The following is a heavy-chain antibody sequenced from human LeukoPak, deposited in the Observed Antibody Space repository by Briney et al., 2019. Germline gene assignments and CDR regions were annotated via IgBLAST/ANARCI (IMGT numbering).Heavy chain of an antibody. CDR3: ASGYSYGYGMNAFDI. D-gene: IGHD5-18*01. Sequence: SETLSLTCTVSGDSISSYYWSWIRQPPGKGLEWIGYIYYSGSTNYNPSLKSRVTISVDTSKNQFSLKLSSVTAADTAVYYCASGYSYGYGMNAFDIWGQGTMVTVSS. CDR2: IYYSGST. V-gene: IGHV4-59*01. J-gene: IGHJ3*02. CDR1: GDSISSYY.